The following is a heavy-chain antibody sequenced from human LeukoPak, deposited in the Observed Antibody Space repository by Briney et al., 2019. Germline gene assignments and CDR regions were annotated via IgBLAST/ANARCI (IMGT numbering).Heavy chain of an antibody. J-gene: IGHJ4*02. Sequence: PGGSLRLSCAASGFTFSTYAMSWVRQAPGKGLEWVSGISGSTYCADSVKGRFTISRDNSKNTLYLQMNSLRAEDTAVYYCAKDFSTVTLGYFDSWGQGTLVTVSS. CDR3: AKDFSTVTLGYFDS. V-gene: IGHV3-23*01. CDR1: GFTFSTYA. D-gene: IGHD4-17*01. CDR2: ISGST.